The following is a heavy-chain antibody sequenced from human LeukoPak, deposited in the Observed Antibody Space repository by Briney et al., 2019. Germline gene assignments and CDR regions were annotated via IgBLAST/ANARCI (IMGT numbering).Heavy chain of an antibody. Sequence: GGSLRLSCAASGFTFSSYEMNWGRQAPGKGLEWVSYISSSGSTIYYADSVKGRFTISRDNAKNSLYLQMNSLRAEDTAVYYCARGRLLYYYMDVWGKGTTVTISS. D-gene: IGHD5-18*01. CDR2: ISSSGSTI. J-gene: IGHJ6*03. CDR3: ARGRLLYYYMDV. V-gene: IGHV3-48*03. CDR1: GFTFSSYE.